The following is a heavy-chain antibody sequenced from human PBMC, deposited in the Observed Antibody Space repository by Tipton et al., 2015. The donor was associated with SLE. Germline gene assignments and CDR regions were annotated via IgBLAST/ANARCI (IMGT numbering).Heavy chain of an antibody. Sequence: SGAEVKKPGASVKVSCKASGYTFTNYGISWVRQAPGQGLEWMGWIGAYNGNTNYAQNLQGRVTMTTDTSTSTAYMELRSLRSDDTAVYYCARESHFWSGRDAFDIWGQGTMVTVSS. CDR1: GYTFTNYG. CDR2: IGAYNGNT. J-gene: IGHJ3*02. V-gene: IGHV1-18*01. CDR3: ARESHFWSGRDAFDI. D-gene: IGHD3-3*02.